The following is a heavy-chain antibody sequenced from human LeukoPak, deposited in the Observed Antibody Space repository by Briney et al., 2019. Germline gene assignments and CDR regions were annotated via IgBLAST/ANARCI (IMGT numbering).Heavy chain of an antibody. CDR1: GGSISSYY. J-gene: IGHJ4*02. CDR2: IYYSGST. V-gene: IGHV4-59*01. CDR3: ARGRDFDY. Sequence: SETLSLTCTVSGGSISSYYWSWIRHPPGKGLEWIGYIYYSGSTNYNPSLKSRVTISVDTSKNQFSLKLSSVTAADTAVYYCARGRDFDYWGQGTLVTVSS.